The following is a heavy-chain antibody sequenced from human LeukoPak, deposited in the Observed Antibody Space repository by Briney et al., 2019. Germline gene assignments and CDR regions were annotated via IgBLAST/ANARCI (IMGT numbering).Heavy chain of an antibody. CDR2: INPSGGST. V-gene: IGHV1-46*01. J-gene: IGHJ5*02. CDR3: AREGYSGGYYWWFDP. CDR1: GYTFTSYY. Sequence: ASVKVSCKASGYTFTSYYMHWVRQAPGQGLEWMGIINPSGGSTSYAQKFQGRVTMTRDMSTSTVYMELSSLRSEDTAVYYCAREGYSGGYYWWFDPWGQGTLVTVSS. D-gene: IGHD1-26*01.